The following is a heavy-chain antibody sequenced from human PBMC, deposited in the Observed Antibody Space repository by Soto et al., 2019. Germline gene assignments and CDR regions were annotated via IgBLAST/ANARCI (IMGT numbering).Heavy chain of an antibody. Sequence: SDTLSLTCALSGGSISSGGYSWSWIRQPPGKGLEWIGYIYHSVSTYYNPSLKSRVTISVDRSKNQFSLKLSSVTAADTAVYYCARGPPISYWGQGTLVTVSS. J-gene: IGHJ4*02. CDR2: IYHSVST. D-gene: IGHD3-9*01. CDR1: GGSISSGGYS. V-gene: IGHV4-30-2*01. CDR3: ARGPPISY.